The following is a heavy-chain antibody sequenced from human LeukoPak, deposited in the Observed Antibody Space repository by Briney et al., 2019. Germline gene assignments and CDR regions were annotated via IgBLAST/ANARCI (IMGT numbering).Heavy chain of an antibody. Sequence: SETLSLTCAVSGDSISSGGYSWTWIRQTPGKGLEWIAYIHDSGSTYYNPSLKSRLSISIDTSKNQFSLKLNSVTAADTAVYYCARVVAAAGNNWFDPWGQGTLVTVSS. CDR2: IHDSGST. V-gene: IGHV4-30-4*07. CDR1: GDSISSGGYS. D-gene: IGHD6-13*01. J-gene: IGHJ5*02. CDR3: ARVVAAAGNNWFDP.